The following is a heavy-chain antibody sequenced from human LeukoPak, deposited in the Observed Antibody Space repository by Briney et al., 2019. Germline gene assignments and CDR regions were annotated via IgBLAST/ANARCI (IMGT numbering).Heavy chain of an antibody. CDR1: GFSLSTSGVG. V-gene: IGHV2-5*02. CDR3: AHRLFASGSYRTFDS. Sequence: SGPTLVNPTQTLTLTSTFAGFSLSTSGVGVGWIRQPPRKALEWLPLTYWDGDKRYSPSLRNRLTITKDTSKNQVVLTMTNMDPVDTATYYCAHRLFASGSYRTFDSWGPGTLVTVSS. D-gene: IGHD3-10*01. CDR2: TYWDGDK. J-gene: IGHJ4*02.